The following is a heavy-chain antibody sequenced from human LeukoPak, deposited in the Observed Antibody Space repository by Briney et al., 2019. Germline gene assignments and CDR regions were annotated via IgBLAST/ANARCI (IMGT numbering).Heavy chain of an antibody. V-gene: IGHV3-13*01. J-gene: IGHJ3*02. CDR2: IGTAGDT. CDR3: ARTGGRVGGFAFDI. Sequence: GSLRLACAASGFTFSSYDMHWVRQATGKGLEWVSAIGTAGDTYYPGSVKGRFTISRENAKNSLYLQMNSLRAGDTAVYYCARTGGRVGGFAFDIWGQGTMVTVSS. D-gene: IGHD1-26*01. CDR1: GFTFSSYD.